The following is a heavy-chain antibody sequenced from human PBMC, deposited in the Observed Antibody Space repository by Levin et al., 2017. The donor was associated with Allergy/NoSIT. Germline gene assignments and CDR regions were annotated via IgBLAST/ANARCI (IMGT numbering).Heavy chain of an antibody. Sequence: PSETLSLTCIVSGASIRSSKYYWGWFRQPPGKGLEWIGTISYSGSTYYNPSLQSRVSISVDTSKNHFSLKLTSVTAADTAVYYCASPPANIEYSQHWGQGTLLTVSS. D-gene: IGHD1/OR15-1a*01. V-gene: IGHV4-39*01. CDR3: ASPPANIEYSQH. J-gene: IGHJ1*01. CDR1: GASIRSSKYY. CDR2: ISYSGST.